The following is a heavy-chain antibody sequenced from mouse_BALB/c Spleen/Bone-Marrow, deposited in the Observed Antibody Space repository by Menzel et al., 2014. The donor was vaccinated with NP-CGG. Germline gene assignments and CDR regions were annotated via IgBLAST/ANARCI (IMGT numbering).Heavy chain of an antibody. CDR3: TTLARNNFDY. Sequence: DVQLQESGTVLARPGAAVKMSCKASGYTFSNYWMHWIKQGPGQGLEWIGTIHPGNSDTTYNQKFKGKAKLTAVTSTSTAYMELSSLTNEDSAVYYCTTLARNNFDYWGQGTTLTVSS. D-gene: IGHD3-1*01. CDR2: IHPGNSDT. CDR1: GYTFSNYW. V-gene: IGHV1-5*01. J-gene: IGHJ2*01.